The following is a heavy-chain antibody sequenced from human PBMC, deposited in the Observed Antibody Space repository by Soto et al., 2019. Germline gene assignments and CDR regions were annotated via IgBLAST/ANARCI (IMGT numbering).Heavy chain of an antibody. V-gene: IGHV3-74*01. CDR3: TREQPRIRYGVDA. Sequence: GGSLRLSCAASGFTFSSYWMHWVRQGPGKGLVWVSRINSDGSSTTYAGSVKGRFTISRDKAENTLYLQMNSLRAEDTAVYYCTREQPRIRYGVDAWGLGTTVTVSS. CDR1: GFTFSSYW. J-gene: IGHJ6*01. D-gene: IGHD6-13*01. CDR2: INSDGSST.